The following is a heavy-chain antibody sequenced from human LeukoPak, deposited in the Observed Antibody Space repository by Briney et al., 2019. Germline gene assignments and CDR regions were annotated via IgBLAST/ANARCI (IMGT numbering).Heavy chain of an antibody. CDR1: GGSISSYY. CDR2: IDYSGYT. Sequence: PSETLSPTCTVSGGSISSYYWSWIRQPPGKGLEWIGYIDYSGYTNYNPSLKSRVTISVDTSKNQFSLKLTSVTAADTAVYYCAREREYYDSSGYYPDWFDPWGQGTLVTVSS. D-gene: IGHD3-22*01. J-gene: IGHJ5*02. V-gene: IGHV4-59*13. CDR3: AREREYYDSSGYYPDWFDP.